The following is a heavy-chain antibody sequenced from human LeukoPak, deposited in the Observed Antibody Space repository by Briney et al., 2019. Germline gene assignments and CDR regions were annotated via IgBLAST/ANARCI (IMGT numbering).Heavy chain of an antibody. CDR1: GGSISSGGYY. CDR3: AKEGRYPGSYCTSGVCLYYFDY. D-gene: IGHD2-8*01. J-gene: IGHJ4*02. CDR2: IYYSGST. Sequence: SETLSLTCTVSGGSISSGGYYWSWIRQHPGKGLEWIGYIYYSGSTYYNPSLKSRVTISVDTSKNQFSLKLSSVTAADTAVYYCAKEGRYPGSYCTSGVCLYYFDYWGQGTLVTVSS. V-gene: IGHV4-31*03.